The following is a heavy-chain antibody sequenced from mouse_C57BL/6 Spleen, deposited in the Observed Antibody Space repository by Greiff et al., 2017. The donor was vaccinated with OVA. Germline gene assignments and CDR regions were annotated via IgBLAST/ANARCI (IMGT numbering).Heavy chain of an antibody. J-gene: IGHJ2*01. V-gene: IGHV14-4*01. CDR3: TTGGSSSHFDY. CDR2: IDPENGDT. CDR1: GFNIKDDY. Sequence: VQLQQSGAELVRPGASVKLSCTASGFNIKDDYMHWVKQRPEQGLEWIGWIDPENGDTEYASKFQGKATITADTSSNTAYLQLSSLTSEDTAVYYCTTGGSSSHFDYWGQGTTLTVSS. D-gene: IGHD1-1*01.